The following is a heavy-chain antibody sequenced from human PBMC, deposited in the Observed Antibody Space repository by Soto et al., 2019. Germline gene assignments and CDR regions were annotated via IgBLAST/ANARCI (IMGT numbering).Heavy chain of an antibody. CDR2: IFYSGTT. J-gene: IGHJ6*03. V-gene: IGHV4-30-4*01. CDR3: ARDLWVEPELYYYSMEV. D-gene: IGHD1-1*01. CDR1: GDSISSADYY. Sequence: SETQSLTCTASGDSISSADYYWTWIRQTHGKGLEWIGHIFYSGTTYYNPSLKSRLTISVDTSKNHFSLRLTSVTAADTAVYYCARDLWVEPELYYYSMEVWCKGTTLT.